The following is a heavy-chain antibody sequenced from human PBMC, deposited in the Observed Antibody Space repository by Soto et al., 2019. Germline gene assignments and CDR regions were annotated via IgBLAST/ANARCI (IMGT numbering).Heavy chain of an antibody. CDR1: GTSFGTYY. V-gene: IGHV3-49*03. CDR2: IRSKAFGGTT. D-gene: IGHD6-19*01. Sequence: LSLTCAVSGTSFGTYYWSWFRQAPGKGLEWVGFIRSKAFGGTTEYAASVKGRFTISRDDSKSIAYLQMNSLKTEDTAVYSCTRRDSSGPGFDYWGLGTLVTVSS. CDR3: TRRDSSGPGFDY. J-gene: IGHJ4*02.